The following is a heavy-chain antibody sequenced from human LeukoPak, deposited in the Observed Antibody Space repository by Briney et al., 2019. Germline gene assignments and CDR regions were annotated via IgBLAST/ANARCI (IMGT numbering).Heavy chain of an antibody. J-gene: IGHJ5*02. CDR3: AKDLEQSYSGWSTSYDA. CDR1: GFTFSSYA. CDR2: ISSGAGTT. V-gene: IGHV3-23*01. D-gene: IGHD6-19*01. Sequence: PGGSLRLSCAASGFTFSSYAMSWVRQVPGKRLEWVSAISSGAGTTGYADSVKGRFTISRVNSKSTIYLQMNSLRAEDTAIYYCAKDLEQSYSGWSTSYDAWDQGTLVTVSS.